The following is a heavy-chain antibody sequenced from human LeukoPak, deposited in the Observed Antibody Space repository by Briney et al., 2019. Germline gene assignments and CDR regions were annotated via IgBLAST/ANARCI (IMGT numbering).Heavy chain of an antibody. CDR3: ASSPPYYDYVWGSYRYPFDY. D-gene: IGHD3-16*02. V-gene: IGHV3-7*01. J-gene: IGHJ4*02. CDR1: GFTFSSYW. Sequence: SGGSLRLSCAASGFTFSSYWMSWVRQAPGKGLEWVAYIKQDGSEKYYVDSVKGRFTISRDNAKNSLYLQMNSLRAEDTAVYYCASSPPYYDYVWGSYRYPFDYWGQGTLVTVSS. CDR2: IKQDGSEK.